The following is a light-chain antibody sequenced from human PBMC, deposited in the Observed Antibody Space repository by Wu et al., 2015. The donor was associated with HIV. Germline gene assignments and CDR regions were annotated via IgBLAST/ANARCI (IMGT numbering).Light chain of an antibody. J-gene: IGKJ4*01. Sequence: DIQMTQSPSSLSASVGDRVTITCRASQGISKSLAWYQQKPGKAPKLLLYATSRLESGVPSRFSGSGSVTDYTLTISSLQPEDFVIYYCQQYYSTPLTFGGGTKVEMK. CDR3: QQYYSTPLT. CDR1: QGISKS. CDR2: ATS. V-gene: IGKV1-NL1*01.